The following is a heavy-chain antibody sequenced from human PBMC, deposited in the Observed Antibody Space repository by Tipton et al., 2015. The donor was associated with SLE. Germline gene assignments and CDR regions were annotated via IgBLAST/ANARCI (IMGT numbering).Heavy chain of an antibody. CDR2: INTFNGNT. CDR3: ARVRVDSSGYYHNMDV. D-gene: IGHD3-22*01. Sequence: QLVQSGAEVKKSGASVKVSCKASGYTFTSYGISWVRQAPGQGLEWMGWINTFNGNTNYAQKFQDRVTVTTDTSTTSAYMELRSLRSDDTAVYYCARVRVDSSGYYHNMDVWGKGTTVTVSS. J-gene: IGHJ6*03. CDR1: GYTFTSYG. V-gene: IGHV1-18*01.